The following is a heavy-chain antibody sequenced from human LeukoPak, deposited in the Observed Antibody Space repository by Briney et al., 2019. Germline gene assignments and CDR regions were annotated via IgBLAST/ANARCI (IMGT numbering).Heavy chain of an antibody. CDR2: ISWNSGSI. D-gene: IGHD6-13*01. Sequence: GRSLRLSCAASGFTFDDYAMHWVRQAPGKGLEWVSGISWNSGSIGYADSVKGRFTISRDNAKNPLYLQMNSLRAEDTALYYCAKGGRYSSSRGRFDPWGQETLVTVSS. CDR3: AKGGRYSSSRGRFDP. CDR1: GFTFDDYA. V-gene: IGHV3-9*01. J-gene: IGHJ5*02.